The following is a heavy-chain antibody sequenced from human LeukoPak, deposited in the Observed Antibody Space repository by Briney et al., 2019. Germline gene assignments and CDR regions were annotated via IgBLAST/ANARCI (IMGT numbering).Heavy chain of an antibody. D-gene: IGHD5-24*01. J-gene: IGHJ3*02. CDR1: GFTFSSYS. V-gene: IGHV3-21*01. CDR2: ISSSSSYI. Sequence: GGSLRLSCAASGFTFSSYSMNWVRQAPGKGLEWVSSISSSSSYIYYADSVNGRFTISRDNAKNSLYLQMNSLRAEDTAVYYCARVRREGYTGRKGDAFDIWGQGTMVTVSS. CDR3: ARVRREGYTGRKGDAFDI.